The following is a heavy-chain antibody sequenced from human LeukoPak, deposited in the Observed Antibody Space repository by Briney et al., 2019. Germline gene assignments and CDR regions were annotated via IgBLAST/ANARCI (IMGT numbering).Heavy chain of an antibody. CDR1: GFTFSSYG. D-gene: IGHD1/OR15-1a*01. V-gene: IGHV3-30*02. J-gene: IGHJ1*01. CDR2: IRYDGSNK. Sequence: PGGSLRLSCAASGFTFSSYGRHWVRQAPGKGLEWVAFIRYDGSNKDYRDSVKGRFTISRDNSNNTLYLQMHSLRAEDTAVYYCAKGGEQVTWNFQNWGQGTLVTVSS. CDR3: AKGGEQVTWNFQN.